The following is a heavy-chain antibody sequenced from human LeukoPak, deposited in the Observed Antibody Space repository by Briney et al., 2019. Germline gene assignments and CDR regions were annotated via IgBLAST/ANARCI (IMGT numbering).Heavy chain of an antibody. Sequence: SETLSLTCTVSGGSISSGSYYWSWIRQPAGKGLEWIGRIYTSGSTNYNPSLKSRVTISVDTSKNQFSLKLSSVTAADAAVYYCAREEAYGSSSWYWFDPWGQGTLVTVSS. CDR2: IYTSGST. J-gene: IGHJ5*02. CDR3: AREEAYGSSSWYWFDP. D-gene: IGHD6-13*01. CDR1: GGSISSGSYY. V-gene: IGHV4-61*02.